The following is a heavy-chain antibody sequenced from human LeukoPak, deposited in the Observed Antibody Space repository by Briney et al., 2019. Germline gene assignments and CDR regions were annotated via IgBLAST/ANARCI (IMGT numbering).Heavy chain of an antibody. Sequence: PSETLSLTCTVSGGSISSYYLSWIRQPPGKGLEWIGYIYYSGSTNYNPSLKSRATISVDTSKNQFSLKLSSVTAADTAVYYCARRSDRSDYWGQGTLVTVSS. V-gene: IGHV4-59*01. CDR1: GGSISSYY. CDR2: IYYSGST. J-gene: IGHJ4*02. CDR3: ARRSDRSDY.